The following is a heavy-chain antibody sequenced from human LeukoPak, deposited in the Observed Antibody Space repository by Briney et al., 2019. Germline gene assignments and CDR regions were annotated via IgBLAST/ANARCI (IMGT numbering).Heavy chain of an antibody. D-gene: IGHD3-22*01. CDR1: GFTFSSYG. CDR2: IRYDGSNK. J-gene: IGHJ4*02. V-gene: IGHV3-30*02. Sequence: GGSLRLSCAASGFTFSSYGMHWVRQAPGKGLEWVAFIRYDGSNKYYADSVKGRFTISRDNSKNTLYLRTNSLRAEDTAVYYCTRDVASSTYHFESSGLLDYWGQGTLVTVSS. CDR3: TRDVASSTYHFESSGLLDY.